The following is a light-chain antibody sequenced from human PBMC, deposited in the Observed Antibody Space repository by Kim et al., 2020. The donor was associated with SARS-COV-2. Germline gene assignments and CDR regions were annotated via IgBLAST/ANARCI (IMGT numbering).Light chain of an antibody. CDR2: GAS. V-gene: IGKV3-15*01. CDR1: QSVSSN. CDR3: QQYNNWPPWT. J-gene: IGKJ1*01. Sequence: SPGERATLSCRASQSVSSNLAWYQQKPGQAPRLLIYGASTRATGIPARFSGSGSGTEFTLTMSSLQSEDFAVYYCQQYNNWPPWTFGQGTKVDIK.